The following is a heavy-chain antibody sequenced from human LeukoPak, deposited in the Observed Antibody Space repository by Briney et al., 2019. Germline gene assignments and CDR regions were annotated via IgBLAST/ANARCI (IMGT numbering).Heavy chain of an antibody. Sequence: SETLSLICTVSGGSISSYYWSWIRQPPGKGLEWIGYIYDSGSTNYNSSLKSRVTISVDTSKDQFSLKLSSVTAADTAVYYCAREKNGNEPFDYWGQGTLVTVSS. D-gene: IGHD4-23*01. J-gene: IGHJ4*02. V-gene: IGHV4-59*01. CDR3: AREKNGNEPFDY. CDR1: GGSISSYY. CDR2: IYDSGST.